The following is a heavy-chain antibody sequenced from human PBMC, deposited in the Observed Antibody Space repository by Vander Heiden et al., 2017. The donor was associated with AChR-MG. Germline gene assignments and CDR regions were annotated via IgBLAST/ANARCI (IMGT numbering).Heavy chain of an antibody. CDR2: ISSSTDTI. J-gene: IGHJ4*02. V-gene: IGHV3-48*01. CDR3: TRDMFPSSAWFWNY. Sequence: EVQLVESGGDLVQPGGSLRLSCAASGFTSSRYSMNWVRQTPGKGLEWISYISSSTDTIFYADSVKGRFTISRDNAKNSLYLQMNSLRAEDTAVYYCTRDMFPSSAWFWNYWGQGTLVIVSS. D-gene: IGHD6-13*01. CDR1: GFTSSRYS.